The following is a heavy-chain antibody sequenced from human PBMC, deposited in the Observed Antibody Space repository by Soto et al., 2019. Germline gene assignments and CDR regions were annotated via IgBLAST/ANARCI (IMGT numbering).Heavy chain of an antibody. CDR2: IYYSGST. V-gene: IGHV4-31*03. CDR3: ARGSSSWSLYYFDY. CDR1: GDSISSGGYY. Sequence: PSETLSLTCTVSGDSISSGGYYWSWIRQHPGKGLEWIGYIYYSGSTYYNPSLKSRVTISVDTSKNQFSLKLSSVTAADTAVYYCARGSSSWSLYYFDYWGQGTLVTVSS. J-gene: IGHJ4*02. D-gene: IGHD6-13*01.